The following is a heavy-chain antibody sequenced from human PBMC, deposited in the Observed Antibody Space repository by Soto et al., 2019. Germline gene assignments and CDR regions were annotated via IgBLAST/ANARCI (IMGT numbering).Heavy chain of an antibody. CDR1: GFTFSSYA. J-gene: IGHJ3*02. CDR3: ARDSVPDILAGDSFDAFDI. V-gene: IGHV3-64*01. Sequence: GGSLRLSCAASGFTFSSYAMHWVRQAPGKGLEYVSAISSNGGSTYYGNSVKGRFTISRDNSKNTLYLQMGSLRAEDMAVYYCARDSVPDILAGDSFDAFDIWGQGTMVTVSS. D-gene: IGHD3-9*01. CDR2: ISSNGGST.